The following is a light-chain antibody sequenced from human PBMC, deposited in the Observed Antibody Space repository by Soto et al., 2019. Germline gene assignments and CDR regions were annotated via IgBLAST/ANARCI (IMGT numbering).Light chain of an antibody. CDR2: DVT. J-gene: IGLJ2*01. CDR1: SSDVGGYNY. Sequence: QPVLTQPASVSGSPGQSIAISCTGSSSDVGGYNYVSWYQQHSGKAPKLIIYDVTKRPSGVSDRFSGSKSGDTASLTISGLQAEDEADYYCSSYTSRTTVIFGGGTKLTVL. V-gene: IGLV2-14*01. CDR3: SSYTSRTTVI.